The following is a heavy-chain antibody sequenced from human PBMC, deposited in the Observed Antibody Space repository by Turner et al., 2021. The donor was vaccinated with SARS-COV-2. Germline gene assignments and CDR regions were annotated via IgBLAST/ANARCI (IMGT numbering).Heavy chain of an antibody. V-gene: IGHV3-30*18. CDR1: GFPFSSYG. CDR2: TSYDGSNK. CDR3: AKQQGLYSNPMYYFDY. J-gene: IGHJ4*02. Sequence: QVQLVESGGGVVQPGRSLRLSCAASGFPFSSYGMHWFRQAPGKGLEWGAVTSYDGSNKYYADSVKGRFTISRDNSKNTLYLQMNSLRAEDTAVYYCAKQQGLYSNPMYYFDYWGQGTLVTVSS. D-gene: IGHD4-4*01.